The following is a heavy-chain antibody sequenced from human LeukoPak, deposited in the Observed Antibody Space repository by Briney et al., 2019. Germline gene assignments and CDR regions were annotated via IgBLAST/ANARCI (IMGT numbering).Heavy chain of an antibody. J-gene: IGHJ2*01. V-gene: IGHV3-21*04. Sequence: PGGSLRLSCAASGFTFSSYSMNWVRQAPGKGLEWVSSISSSSSYIYYADSVKGRFTISRDNAKNSLYLQMNSLRAEDTAVYYCAKDGPTDYYDPPEFSRYFDLWGRGTLVTVSS. CDR2: ISSSSSYI. D-gene: IGHD3-22*01. CDR3: AKDGPTDYYDPPEFSRYFDL. CDR1: GFTFSSYS.